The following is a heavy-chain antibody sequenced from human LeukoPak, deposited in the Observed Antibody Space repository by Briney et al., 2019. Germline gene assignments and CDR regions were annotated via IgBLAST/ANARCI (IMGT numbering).Heavy chain of an antibody. J-gene: IGHJ6*03. D-gene: IGHD2/OR15-2a*01. V-gene: IGHV3-13*01. Sequence: GGSLRLSCAASGFTFSSYDMHWVRQATGKGLEWVSAIGTAGDTYYPGSVKGRFTISRENAKNSLYLQMNSLRAGDTAVYYCARSNYYNYYMDVWGKGPRSPSP. CDR1: GFTFSSYD. CDR3: ARSNYYNYYMDV. CDR2: IGTAGDT.